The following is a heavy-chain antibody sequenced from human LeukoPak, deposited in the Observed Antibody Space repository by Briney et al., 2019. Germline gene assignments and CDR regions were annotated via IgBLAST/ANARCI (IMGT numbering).Heavy chain of an antibody. V-gene: IGHV3-9*01. J-gene: IGHJ5*02. CDR1: GFTFDDYA. CDR3: AKAAKGSCNTLDCYGSPDPFDN. CDR2: INWNSGIK. Sequence: GGSLRLSCIASGFTFDDYAMHWVRQAPGKGLEWVSSINWNSGIKDYAGSVKGRFTISRDNAKNSLYLQMHSLRSDDTAFYYCAKAAKGSCNTLDCYGSPDPFDNWGQGTLVTVSS. D-gene: IGHD2-21*02.